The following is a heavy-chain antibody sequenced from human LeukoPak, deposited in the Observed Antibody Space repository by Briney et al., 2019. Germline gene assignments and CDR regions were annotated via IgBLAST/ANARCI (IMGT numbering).Heavy chain of an antibody. CDR3: ARGSSGVFDY. V-gene: IGHV4-31*11. CDR2: IYYSGST. J-gene: IGHJ4*02. D-gene: IGHD3-10*01. CDR1: GGSISSGGYS. Sequence: SETLSLTCAVSGGSISSGGYSWSWIRQHPGKGLEWIGYIYYSGSTYYNPSLKSRVTISVDTSKNQFSLNLSSVTAADTAVYYCARGSSGVFDYWGQGTLGTVSS.